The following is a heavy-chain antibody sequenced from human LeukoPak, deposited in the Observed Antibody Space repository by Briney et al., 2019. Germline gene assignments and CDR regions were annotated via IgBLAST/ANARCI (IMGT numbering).Heavy chain of an antibody. CDR3: ARSGYCSGGSCYFRRGNWFDP. D-gene: IGHD2-15*01. Sequence: GSLRLSCAASGFTFSSYAMSWVRQPPGKGLEWIGEINHSGSTNYNPSLKSRVTISVDTSKNQFSLKLSSVTAADTAVYYCARSGYCSGGSCYFRRGNWFDPWGQGTLVTVSS. CDR1: GFTFSSYA. J-gene: IGHJ5*02. V-gene: IGHV4-34*01. CDR2: INHSGST.